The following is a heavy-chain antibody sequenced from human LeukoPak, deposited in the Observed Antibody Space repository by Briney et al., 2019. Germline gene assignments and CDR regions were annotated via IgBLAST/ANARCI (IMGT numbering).Heavy chain of an antibody. Sequence: GGSLRLSCAAFGFTFSSYSMNWVRQAPGKGLEWVSSISSSSSYIYYADSVKGRFTISRVNAKNSLYPQMNSLRAEDTAMYYCARDGGSYGMDVWGQGTTVTVSS. J-gene: IGHJ6*02. CDR3: ARDGGSYGMDV. CDR2: ISSSSSYI. D-gene: IGHD3-16*01. CDR1: GFTFSSYS. V-gene: IGHV3-21*01.